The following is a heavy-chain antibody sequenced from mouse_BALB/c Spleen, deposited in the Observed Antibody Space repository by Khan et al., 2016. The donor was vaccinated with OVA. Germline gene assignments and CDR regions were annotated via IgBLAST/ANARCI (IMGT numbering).Heavy chain of an antibody. V-gene: IGHV1-85*01. CDR1: GYTFTSYD. Sequence: QVQLQQSGAELVKPGASVKLSCKASGYTFTSYDINWVRQRPEQGLEGSGWIFPGDGNTNYNVKFKGKATLTTDKSSSTAYMKLIGRTSEASAVYFCARDGCSSNWYFDVWGAGTTVTVSS. CDR2: IFPGDGNT. D-gene: IGHD2-3*01. J-gene: IGHJ1*01. CDR3: ARDGCSSNWYFDV.